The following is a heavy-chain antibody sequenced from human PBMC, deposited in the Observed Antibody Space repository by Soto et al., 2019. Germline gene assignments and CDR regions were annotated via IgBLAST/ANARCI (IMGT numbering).Heavy chain of an antibody. Sequence: QVQLVESGGGVVQPGRSLRLSCAASGFTFSSYGMHWVRQAPGKGLEWVAVISYDGSNKYYADSVKGRFTISRDNSKNTLYLQRNSLKAEDTAVYYCAKDLKGRLRGGSRGMDVWGQGTTVTVSS. CDR3: AKDLKGRLRGGSRGMDV. D-gene: IGHD3-16*01. CDR1: GFTFSSYG. J-gene: IGHJ6*02. CDR2: ISYDGSNK. V-gene: IGHV3-30*18.